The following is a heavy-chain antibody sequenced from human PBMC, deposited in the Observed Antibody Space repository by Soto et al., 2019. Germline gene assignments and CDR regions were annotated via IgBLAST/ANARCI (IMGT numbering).Heavy chain of an antibody. CDR1: GYTKTGYY. V-gene: IGHV1-2*04. CDR3: ARAQLGYYYMDV. J-gene: IGHJ6*03. CDR2: INPNSGGT. D-gene: IGHD3-16*01. Sequence: ASVRVSCKASGYTKTGYYMPRVRQAPGQGLEWMGWINPNSGGTNYAQKFQGWITMTRDTSISTAYMELSRLRSDDTAVYYCARAQLGYYYMDVWGKGTTVTVSS.